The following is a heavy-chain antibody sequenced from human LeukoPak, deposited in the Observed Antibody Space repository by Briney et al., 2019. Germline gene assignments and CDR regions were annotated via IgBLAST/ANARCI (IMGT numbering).Heavy chain of an antibody. Sequence: ASVKVSCKVSGYILTELSMHWVRQAPGKGLEWMGGFDPEDGETIYAQKFQGRVTMTEDTSTDTAYMELSSLRSEGTAVYYCATERAMTNGMDVWGQGTTVTVSS. J-gene: IGHJ6*02. V-gene: IGHV1-24*01. CDR1: GYILTELS. CDR2: FDPEDGET. CDR3: ATERAMTNGMDV.